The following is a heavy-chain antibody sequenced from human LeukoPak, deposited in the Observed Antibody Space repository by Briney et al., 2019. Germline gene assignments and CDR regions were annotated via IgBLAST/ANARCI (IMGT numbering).Heavy chain of an antibody. CDR2: INRDGSTT. Sequence: RTGGSLRLSCAASGFTFSNYWVHWVRQAPGKGLVWVSRINRDGSTTKYADSVKGRFTVSRDNAKNTLNLQMNSLRAEDTAVYYCARDKKSGESSENDYWGQGTLVTVSS. CDR1: GFTFSNYW. J-gene: IGHJ4*02. CDR3: ARDKKSGESSENDY. D-gene: IGHD3-10*01. V-gene: IGHV3-74*03.